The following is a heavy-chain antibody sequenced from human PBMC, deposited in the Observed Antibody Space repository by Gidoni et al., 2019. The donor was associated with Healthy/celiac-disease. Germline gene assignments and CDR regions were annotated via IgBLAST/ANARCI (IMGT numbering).Heavy chain of an antibody. CDR2: IRSKANSYAT. D-gene: IGHD6-13*01. J-gene: IGHJ4*02. V-gene: IGHV3-73*02. CDR3: TRLFEAAAGIGPDY. Sequence: EVQLVESGGGLVQPGGSLKLSCAVSGFTFSGSAMHWVRQASGKGLEWVGSIRSKANSYATAYAASVKGRFTISRDDSKNTAYLQMNSLKTEDTAVYYCTRLFEAAAGIGPDYWGQGTLVTVSS. CDR1: GFTFSGSA.